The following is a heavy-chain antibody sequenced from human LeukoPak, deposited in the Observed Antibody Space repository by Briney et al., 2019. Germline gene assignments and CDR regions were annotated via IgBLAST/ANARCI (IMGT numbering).Heavy chain of an antibody. CDR3: ARDGAAAGKGDWFDP. CDR2: ISAYNGNT. V-gene: IGHV1-18*01. Sequence: ASVKVSCKASGGTFSSYAISWVRQAPGQGLEWMGWISAYNGNTNYAQKLQGRVTMTTDTSTSTAYMELRSLRSDDTAVYYCARDGAAAGKGDWFDPWGQGTLVTVSS. J-gene: IGHJ5*02. CDR1: GGTFSSYA. D-gene: IGHD6-13*01.